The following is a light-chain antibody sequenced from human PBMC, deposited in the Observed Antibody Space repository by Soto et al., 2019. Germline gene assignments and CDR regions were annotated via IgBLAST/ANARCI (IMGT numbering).Light chain of an antibody. Sequence: IPLTQSTPSLSSSVGYTITITCLASQSVSTYLNWYQQRPGKAPSLLIYSAISLQSGVPSRFSGSGSGTDFTLTIRNLQPEDFAVYYCQHTFRSPRKFGQGTKVDI. CDR2: SAI. V-gene: IGKV1-39*01. CDR3: QHTFRSPRK. CDR1: QSVSTY. J-gene: IGKJ1*01.